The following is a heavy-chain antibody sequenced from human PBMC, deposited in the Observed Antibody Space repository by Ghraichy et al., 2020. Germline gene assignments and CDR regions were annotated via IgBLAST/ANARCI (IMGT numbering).Heavy chain of an antibody. J-gene: IGHJ4*02. V-gene: IGHV3-64D*06. D-gene: IGHD3-10*01. CDR3: VRGPMRGDY. CDR2: ITANGANT. Sequence: NVSTITANGANTYYADSVNGRFTISRDNSKNTMYLQMGSLRPEDTAVYYCVRGPMRGDYWGQGFLFTVSA.